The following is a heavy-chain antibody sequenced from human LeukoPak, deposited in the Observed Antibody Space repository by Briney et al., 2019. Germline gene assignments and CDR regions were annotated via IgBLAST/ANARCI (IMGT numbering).Heavy chain of an antibody. Sequence: GGSLRLSCAASGFTFSSYAMHWVRQAPGKGLEWVAVISYDGSNKYYADSVKGRFTISRGNSKNTLYLQTNSLRAEDTAVYYCARERCSSTSCRRNPDYWGQGTLVTVSS. V-gene: IGHV3-30*04. CDR1: GFTFSSYA. CDR2: ISYDGSNK. D-gene: IGHD2-2*01. CDR3: ARERCSSTSCRRNPDY. J-gene: IGHJ4*02.